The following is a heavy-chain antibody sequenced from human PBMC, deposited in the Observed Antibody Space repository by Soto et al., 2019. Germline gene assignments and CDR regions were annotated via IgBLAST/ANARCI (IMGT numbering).Heavy chain of an antibody. D-gene: IGHD6-13*01. CDR1: GYSFTNYW. J-gene: IGHJ3*02. V-gene: IGHV5-51*01. CDR2: IYPGDSDT. CDR3: ARHLSVSRIAASLI. Sequence: PGESLKISCKGSGYSFTNYWIAWVRQMPWKGLEWMGIIYPGDSDTIYSPSFQGQVTFSADKSISTAYLQLSSLKASDTAMYYCARHLSVSRIAASLIWGQGTMVTVSS.